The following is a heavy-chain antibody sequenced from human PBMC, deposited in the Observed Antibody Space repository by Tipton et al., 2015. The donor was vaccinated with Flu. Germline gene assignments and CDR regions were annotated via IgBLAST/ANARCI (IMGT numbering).Heavy chain of an antibody. V-gene: IGHV6-1*01. Sequence: PGLVKPSQTLSLTCAISGDSVSSNSAAWNWIRQSPSRGLEWLGRTYYTSKWNNDYAVAVRGRITVNPDTSKNQFSLHLNSVTPEDTAIYYCARGSLASNFDYWGQGPWSPSPQ. J-gene: IGHJ4*02. CDR3: ARGSLASNFDY. CDR2: TYYTSKWNN. CDR1: GDSVSSNSAA.